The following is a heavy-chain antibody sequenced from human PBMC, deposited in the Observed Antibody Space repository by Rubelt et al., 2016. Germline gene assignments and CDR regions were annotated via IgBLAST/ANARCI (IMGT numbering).Heavy chain of an antibody. J-gene: IGHJ4*02. D-gene: IGHD3-22*01. V-gene: IGHV3-21*01. CDR2: TSGSGAHI. CDR3: ARDADSSGVNLSYFDY. Sequence: GLEWVSTTSGSGAHIYYADSVKGRFTISRDNSKNMLYLQMNGLRAEDTAVYYCARDADSSGVNLSYFDYWGQGTLVTVSS.